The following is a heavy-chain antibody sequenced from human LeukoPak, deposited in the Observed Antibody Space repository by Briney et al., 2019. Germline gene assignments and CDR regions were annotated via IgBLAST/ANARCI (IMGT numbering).Heavy chain of an antibody. D-gene: IGHD3-10*01. V-gene: IGHV1-69*04. CDR2: IIPILGIA. CDR3: AGSTHYYGSGSSPFDY. Sequence: SVKVSCKASGGTFSSYAISWVRQAPGQGLEWMGRIIPILGIANYAQKFQGRVTITADKSTSTAYMELSSLRSEDTAVYYCAGSTHYYGSGSSPFDYWGQGTLVTVSS. J-gene: IGHJ4*02. CDR1: GGTFSSYA.